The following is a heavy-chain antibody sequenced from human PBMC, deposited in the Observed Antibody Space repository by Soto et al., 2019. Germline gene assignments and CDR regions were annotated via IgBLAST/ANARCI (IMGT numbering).Heavy chain of an antibody. Sequence: ASVKVSGKASGYTFTGYYMHWVRQAPGQGLEWMGWINPNSGGTNYAQKFQGRVTMTRDTSISTAYMELSRLRSDDTAVYYCARDRELERCGMDVWGQGTTVTVSS. CDR2: INPNSGGT. CDR3: ARDRELERCGMDV. CDR1: GYTFTGYY. D-gene: IGHD1-1*01. J-gene: IGHJ6*02. V-gene: IGHV1-2*02.